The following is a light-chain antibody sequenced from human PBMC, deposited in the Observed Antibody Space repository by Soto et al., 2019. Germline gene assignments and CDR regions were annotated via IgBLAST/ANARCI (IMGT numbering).Light chain of an antibody. J-gene: IGLJ2*01. CDR2: EVT. CDR3: SSYTTSATVV. V-gene: IGLV2-14*01. Sequence: QSVLTQPASVSGSLGQSITISCTGTSSDIGTYDYVSWYQQHPGKAPQLMIYEVTNRPSGVSNRFSGSKSGNTASLTISGLQAEDEADYYCSSYTTSATVVIGGGTKVTVL. CDR1: SSDIGTYDY.